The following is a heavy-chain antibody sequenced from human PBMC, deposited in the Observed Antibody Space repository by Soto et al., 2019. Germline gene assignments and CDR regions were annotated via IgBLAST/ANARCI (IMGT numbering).Heavy chain of an antibody. CDR3: AREGRANDAFDI. J-gene: IGHJ3*02. V-gene: IGHV3-33*01. Sequence: QVQLVESGGGVVQPGRSLRLSCAASGFTFSSYGMHWVGQAPGKGLEWVAVIWYDGSNKYYADSVKGRFTISRDNSKNTLYLHMNSLRAEDTAVYYCAREGRANDAFDIWGQGTMVTVSS. CDR2: IWYDGSNK. CDR1: GFTFSSYG.